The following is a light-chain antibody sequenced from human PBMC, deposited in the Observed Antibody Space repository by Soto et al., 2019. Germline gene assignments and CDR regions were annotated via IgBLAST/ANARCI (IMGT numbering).Light chain of an antibody. CDR1: QSISSW. CDR3: QQYNSYSSYT. CDR2: KAS. V-gene: IGKV1-5*03. J-gene: IGKJ2*01. Sequence: DIQMTQSPSTLSASVGDRVTITCRASQSISSWLAWYQQKPGKAPKLLIYKASSLESGVPSRFSGSGSGTEFTLTISSLQPDDFATYSCQQYNSYSSYTFGQGTKVDIK.